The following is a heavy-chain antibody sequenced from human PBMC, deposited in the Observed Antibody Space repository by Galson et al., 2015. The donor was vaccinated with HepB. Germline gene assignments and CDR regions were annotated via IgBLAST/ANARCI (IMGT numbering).Heavy chain of an antibody. CDR3: ARTRYDSSGYYYEDFDY. J-gene: IGHJ4*02. Sequence: SLRLSFAASGFTFSSYAMSWVRQAPGKGLAWVSGISGSGGSTYYADSVKGRFTISRDNSKNTLYLQMNSLRAEDTAVYYCARTRYDSSGYYYEDFDYWGQGTLVTVSS. CDR1: GFTFSSYA. D-gene: IGHD3-22*01. V-gene: IGHV3-23*01. CDR2: ISGSGGST.